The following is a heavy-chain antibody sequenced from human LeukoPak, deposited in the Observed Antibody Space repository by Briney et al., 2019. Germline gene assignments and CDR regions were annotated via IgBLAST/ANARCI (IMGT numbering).Heavy chain of an antibody. CDR2: ISWNSGSI. CDR1: GFTFDDYA. J-gene: IGHJ4*02. V-gene: IGHV3-9*01. D-gene: IGHD5-18*01. CDR3: AKEVVDTAMSYYLDY. Sequence: PGGSLRLSCAASGFTFDDYAMHWVRQAPGKGLECVSGISWNSGSIGYADSVKGRFTISRDNAKNSLYLQMNSLRAEDTALYYCAKEVVDTAMSYYLDYWGQGTLVTVSS.